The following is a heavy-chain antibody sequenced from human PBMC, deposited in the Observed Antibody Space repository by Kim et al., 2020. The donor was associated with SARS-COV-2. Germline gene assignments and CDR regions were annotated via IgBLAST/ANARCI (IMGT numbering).Heavy chain of an antibody. CDR2: INTNTGNP. D-gene: IGHD4-17*01. V-gene: IGHV7-4-1*02. J-gene: IGHJ6*02. CDR3: ARVKGATVVTVGYYYGMDV. Sequence: ASVKVSCKASGYTFTSYAMNWVRQAPGQGLEWMGWINTNTGNPTYAQGFTGRFVFSLDTSVSTAYLQISSLKAEDTAVYYCARVKGATVVTVGYYYGMDVWGQGTTVTVSS. CDR1: GYTFTSYA.